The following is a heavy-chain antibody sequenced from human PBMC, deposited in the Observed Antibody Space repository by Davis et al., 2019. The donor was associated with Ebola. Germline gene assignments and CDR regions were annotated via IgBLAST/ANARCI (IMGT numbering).Heavy chain of an antibody. J-gene: IGHJ4*02. CDR2: ISGSGGST. CDR1: VITFSSYA. Sequence: GGSLRLSCTDPVITFSSYAMTWVRQAPGKGLEWVSAISGSGGSTYYADSVKGRFTISRDNSKKTLYLQMNSLRADDTAVYYCARAQFPTTSDHWGQGTLVTVSS. CDR3: ARAQFPTTSDH. D-gene: IGHD1-1*01. V-gene: IGHV3-23*01.